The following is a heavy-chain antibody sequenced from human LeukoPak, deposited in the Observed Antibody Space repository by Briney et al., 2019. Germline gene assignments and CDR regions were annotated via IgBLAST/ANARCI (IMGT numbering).Heavy chain of an antibody. V-gene: IGHV3-64*01. CDR3: AREVYAGNWFDP. J-gene: IGHJ5*02. CDR1: GFTFSTCA. CDR2: ISGNGDST. Sequence: GGSLRLSCAASGFTFSTCAMHWVRQAPGKGLEYVAAISGNGDSTYYANSVKGRFTISRDNSKNTLYLQMGSLRPEDMAVYYCAREVYAGNWFDPWGQGALVTVSS. D-gene: IGHD2-8*01.